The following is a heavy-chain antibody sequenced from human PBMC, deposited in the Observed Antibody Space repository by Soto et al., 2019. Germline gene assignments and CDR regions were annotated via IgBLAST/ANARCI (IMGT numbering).Heavy chain of an antibody. CDR3: ARGNYYDSSGYFLRSHLNWFDP. Sequence: SETLSLTCTVSGGSISSGGYYWSWIRQHPGKGLEWIRYIYYSGSTYYNPSLRSRVTISVDTSKNQFSLKLSSVTAADTAVYYCARGNYYDSSGYFLRSHLNWFDPWGQGTLVTVSS. CDR2: IYYSGST. D-gene: IGHD3-22*01. J-gene: IGHJ5*02. V-gene: IGHV4-31*03. CDR1: GGSISSGGYY.